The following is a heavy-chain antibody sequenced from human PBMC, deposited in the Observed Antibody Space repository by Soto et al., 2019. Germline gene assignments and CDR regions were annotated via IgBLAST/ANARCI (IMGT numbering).Heavy chain of an antibody. J-gene: IGHJ6*02. CDR3: ARGLYSSTRIYGMDV. V-gene: IGHV1-2*04. CDR2: INPNSGGT. D-gene: IGHD6-13*01. Sequence: GASVKVSCKASGYTFTGYYMHWVRQAPGQGLEWMGWINPNSGGTNYAQKFQGWVTMTRDTSISTAYMELSRLRSDDTAVYYCARGLYSSTRIYGMDVWGQGITVTVSS. CDR1: GYTFTGYY.